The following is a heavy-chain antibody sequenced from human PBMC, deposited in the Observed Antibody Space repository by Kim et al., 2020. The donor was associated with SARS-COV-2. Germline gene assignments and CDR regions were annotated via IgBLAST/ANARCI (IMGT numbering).Heavy chain of an antibody. CDR3: ARDHQSITMVRGVIIKAGMYV. CDR1: GFTFSSYG. D-gene: IGHD3-10*01. Sequence: GGSLRLSCAASGFTFSSYGMHWVRQAPGKGLEWVAVIWYDGSNKYYADSVKGRFTISRDNSKNTRYLQMNSLRAEDKAVYYCARDHQSITMVRGVIIKAGMYVWGQGTTVTVSS. CDR2: IWYDGSNK. J-gene: IGHJ6*02. V-gene: IGHV3-33*01.